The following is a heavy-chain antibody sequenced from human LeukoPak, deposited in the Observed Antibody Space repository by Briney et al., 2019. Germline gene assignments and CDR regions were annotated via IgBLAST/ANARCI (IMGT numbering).Heavy chain of an antibody. CDR2: VYHSGST. Sequence: TSGTLSLTCAVSGGSISSSAWWSWVRQPPGKGLEWIGEVYHSGSTNYNSFLKGRVTISVDKSENQFSLKLTSATATDTAVYYCARDLGSSWFEPLDYWGQGILVIVSS. CDR1: GGSISSSAW. D-gene: IGHD6-13*01. J-gene: IGHJ4*02. V-gene: IGHV4-4*02. CDR3: ARDLGSSWFEPLDY.